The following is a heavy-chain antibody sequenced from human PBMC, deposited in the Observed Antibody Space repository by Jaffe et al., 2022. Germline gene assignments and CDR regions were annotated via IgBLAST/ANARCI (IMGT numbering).Heavy chain of an antibody. V-gene: IGHV3-72*01. CDR1: GFIFSDHY. Sequence: EVQLVESGGGLVQPGGSLRLSCAASGFIFSDHYMDWVRRAPGKGLEWVGRHRNKANSYTTEYAASVRGRFTISRDDSKNSVYLQMNSLKTEDTAVYYCTSSSNSVSYRYFDNWGQGTLVTVSS. D-gene: IGHD1-26*01. CDR3: TSSSNSVSYRYFDN. J-gene: IGHJ4*02. CDR2: HRNKANSYTT.